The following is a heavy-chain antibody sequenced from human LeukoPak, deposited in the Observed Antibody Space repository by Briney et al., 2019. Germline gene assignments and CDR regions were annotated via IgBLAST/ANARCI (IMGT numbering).Heavy chain of an antibody. CDR1: GGSISSYY. D-gene: IGHD3-22*01. J-gene: IGHJ4*02. CDR2: IYYSGST. CDR3: ARAGLDYYDSSGSDY. Sequence: SETLSLTCTVSGGSISSYYWSWIRQPPGKGLEWIGYIYYSGSTDYNPSLKSRVTISVDTSKNQFSLKLSSVTAADTAVYYCARAGLDYYDSSGSDYWGQGTLVTVSS. V-gene: IGHV4-59*08.